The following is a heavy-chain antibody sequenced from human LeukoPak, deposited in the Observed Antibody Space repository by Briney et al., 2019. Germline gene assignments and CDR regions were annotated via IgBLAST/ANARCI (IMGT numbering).Heavy chain of an antibody. D-gene: IGHD2-2*01. CDR3: ARDLGYHLLTNYYYYGMDV. J-gene: IGHJ6*02. CDR2: ISPYNANT. Sequence: VASVKVSCKSSGYTFTTYGISWARHAPGQGLEWMGWISPYNANTNYAQKLQGRVTMTTDTSTSTAYMELRSLRSDDTAVYYCARDLGYHLLTNYYYYGMDVWGQGTTVTVSS. V-gene: IGHV1-18*01. CDR1: GYTFTTYG.